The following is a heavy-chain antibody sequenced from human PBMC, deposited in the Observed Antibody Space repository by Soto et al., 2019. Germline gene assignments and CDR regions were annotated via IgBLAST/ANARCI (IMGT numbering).Heavy chain of an antibody. V-gene: IGHV3-33*01. CDR1: GFTFSSYG. CDR2: IWYDGSNK. CDR3: ARERNGGRYRGYFDP. Sequence: GGSLRLSCAASGFTFSSYGMHWVRQAPGKGLEWVAVIWYDGSNKYYADSVKGRFTISRDNSKNTLYLQMNSLRAEDTAVYYCARERNGGRYRGYFDPWGRGTLVTVSS. J-gene: IGHJ2*01. D-gene: IGHD1-1*01.